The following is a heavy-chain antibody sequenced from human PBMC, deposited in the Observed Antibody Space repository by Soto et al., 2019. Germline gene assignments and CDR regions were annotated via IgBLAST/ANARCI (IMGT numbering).Heavy chain of an antibody. CDR3: AKEEDSSGWYYFDY. CDR2: ISYDGSSK. Sequence: QVQLVESGGGVVQPGRSLRLSCAASGFTFSRYGMHWVRQAPGKGLEWVAIISYDGSSKYYADSVKGRFTISRDNSKKTLYLQINSLRAEDTAVYYCAKEEDSSGWYYFDYWGQGTLVTVSS. V-gene: IGHV3-30*18. D-gene: IGHD6-19*01. CDR1: GFTFSRYG. J-gene: IGHJ4*02.